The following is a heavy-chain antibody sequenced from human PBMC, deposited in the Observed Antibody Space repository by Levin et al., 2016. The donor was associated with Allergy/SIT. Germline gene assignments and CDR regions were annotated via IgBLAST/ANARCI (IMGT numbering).Heavy chain of an antibody. J-gene: IGHJ6*02. Sequence: ASVKVSCKAPGNSLTASFIHWVRQAPGKGLEWVGWINPLTGVTDYAPKFRGRVVMTRDMSLSTAYMELNNLRPDDTAVYYCTRVRGTLQYCTVTTCFDGDVWGQGTTITVS. CDR3: TRVRGTLQYCTVTTCFDGDV. V-gene: IGHV1-2*02. CDR2: INPLTGVT. D-gene: IGHD2-8*02. CDR1: GNSLTASF.